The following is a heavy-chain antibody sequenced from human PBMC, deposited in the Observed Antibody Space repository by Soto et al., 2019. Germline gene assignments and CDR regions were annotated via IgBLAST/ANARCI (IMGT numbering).Heavy chain of an antibody. CDR2: ISYDGSNK. Sequence: PGGSLRLSCAASGFTFSSYGMHWVRQAPGKGLEWVAVISYDGSNKYYADSVKGRFTISRDNSKNTLYLQMNSLRAEDTAVYYCAKVFRKQWPRLDYWGQGTRVTVSS. D-gene: IGHD6-19*01. V-gene: IGHV3-30*18. CDR3: AKVFRKQWPRLDY. CDR1: GFTFSSYG. J-gene: IGHJ4*02.